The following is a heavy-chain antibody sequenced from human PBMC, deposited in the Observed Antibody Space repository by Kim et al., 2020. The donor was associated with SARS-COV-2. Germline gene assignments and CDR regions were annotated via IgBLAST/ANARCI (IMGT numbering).Heavy chain of an antibody. V-gene: IGHV3-33*01. CDR1: GFSYSRSG. D-gene: IGHD2-21*02. CDR2: VWNDGRNI. J-gene: IGHJ3*01. Sequence: GGSLRLSCTASGFSYSRSGIHWVRQAPGKGLEWVAVVWNDGRNIFYADPVKGRFTVSSDNSHNTVSVHLQMDSLRAEDTAVYYCATTGDFGYLRNTFDVWGQGTMVFVSS. CDR3: ATTGDFGYLRNTFDV.